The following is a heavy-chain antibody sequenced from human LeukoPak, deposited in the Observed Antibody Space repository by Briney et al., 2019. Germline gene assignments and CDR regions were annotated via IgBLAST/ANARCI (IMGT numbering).Heavy chain of an antibody. CDR1: GFTFSSYS. CDR3: AGDRFHYQFDY. Sequence: PGGSLRLSCAASGFTFSSYSMNWVRQAPGKGLEWVSYISSSSSTIYYADSAKGRFTISRDNAKNSLYLQMNSLRAEDTAVYYCAGDRFHYQFDYWGQGTLVTVSS. D-gene: IGHD2-21*01. J-gene: IGHJ4*02. V-gene: IGHV3-48*01. CDR2: ISSSSSTI.